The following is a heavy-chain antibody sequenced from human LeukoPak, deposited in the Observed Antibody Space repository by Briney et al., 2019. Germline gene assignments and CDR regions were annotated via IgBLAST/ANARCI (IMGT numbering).Heavy chain of an antibody. CDR3: ARGPFEYYYDSSGYYY. Sequence: SETLSLTCAVYGGSFRGYYWSWIRQPPGKGLEWIGEINHSGSTNYNPSLKSRVTISVDTSKNQFSLKLSSVTAADTAVYYCARGPFEYYYDSSGYYYWGQGTLVTVSS. CDR1: GGSFRGYY. CDR2: INHSGST. V-gene: IGHV4-34*01. D-gene: IGHD3-22*01. J-gene: IGHJ4*02.